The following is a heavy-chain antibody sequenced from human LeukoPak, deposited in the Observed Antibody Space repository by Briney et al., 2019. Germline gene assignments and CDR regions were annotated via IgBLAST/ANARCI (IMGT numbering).Heavy chain of an antibody. CDR3: ARSVDIVATIDY. Sequence: SETLSLTCTVSGGSVSSGSYYWSWIRQPPGKGLEWIGYIYYSGSTNYNPSLKSRVTISVDTSKNQFSLKLSSVTAADTAVYYCARSVDIVATIDYWGQGTLVTVSS. V-gene: IGHV4-61*01. CDR2: IYYSGST. CDR1: GGSVSSGSYY. J-gene: IGHJ4*02. D-gene: IGHD5-12*01.